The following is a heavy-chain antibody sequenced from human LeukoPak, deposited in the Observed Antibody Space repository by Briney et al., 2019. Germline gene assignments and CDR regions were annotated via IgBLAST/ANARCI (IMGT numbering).Heavy chain of an antibody. V-gene: IGHV3-7*01. CDR2: IKEDGSDK. D-gene: IGHD3-22*01. CDR1: AFTFSVYW. CDR3: ARDGDYYDSSGYWIIDY. Sequence: PGGSLRLSCSASAFTFSVYWMTWVRQAPGKGLEWVATIKEDGSDKYYVDSVRGRFTISRDNAENSLYLQMNSLTAEDTAVYYCARDGDYYDSSGYWIIDYWGQGTLVTVSS. J-gene: IGHJ4*02.